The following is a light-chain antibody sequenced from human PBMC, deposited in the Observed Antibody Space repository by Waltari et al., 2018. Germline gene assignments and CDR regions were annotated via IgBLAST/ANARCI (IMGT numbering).Light chain of an antibody. V-gene: IGKV3D-15*03. J-gene: IGKJ2*01. Sequence: DTVMTQSPATLSVSPGERVALPCRASQSFGSKLAWHPQKPGQAPRLLIYGASIRATGIPARFSGSGSGTEFTLTISTLQSEDFAVYYCQQYNNWPPGYIFGQGTKLEIK. CDR1: QSFGSK. CDR2: GAS. CDR3: QQYNNWPPGYI.